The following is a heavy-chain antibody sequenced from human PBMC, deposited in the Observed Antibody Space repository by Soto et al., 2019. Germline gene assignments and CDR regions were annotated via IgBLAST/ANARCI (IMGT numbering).Heavy chain of an antibody. V-gene: IGHV3-30*03. CDR3: ASLYSSGWYYFDY. Sequence: GGSLRLSCAASGFTFSSYGMHWVRQAPGKGLEWVAVISYDGSNKYYADSVKGRFTISRDNSKNTLYLQMNSLRAEDTAVYYCASLYSSGWYYFDYWGQGTLVTVSS. J-gene: IGHJ4*02. D-gene: IGHD6-19*01. CDR1: GFTFSSYG. CDR2: ISYDGSNK.